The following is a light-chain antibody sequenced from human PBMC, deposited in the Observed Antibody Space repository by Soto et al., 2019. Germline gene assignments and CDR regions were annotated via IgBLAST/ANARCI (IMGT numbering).Light chain of an antibody. V-gene: IGKV3-11*01. CDR1: QSVGSY. J-gene: IGKJ4*01. CDR3: QHRNIWPPGAT. CDR2: DTS. Sequence: LTQSPATLSLSPGERATLSCRASQSVGSYLAWYQQKPGQTPRLLIYDTSNRATGIPARFSGSGSGTDFTLTISSLEPEDFAVYYCQHRNIWPPGATFGGGTKVEIK.